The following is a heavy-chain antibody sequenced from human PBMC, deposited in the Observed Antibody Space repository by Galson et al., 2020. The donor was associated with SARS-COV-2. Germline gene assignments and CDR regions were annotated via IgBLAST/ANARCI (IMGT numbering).Heavy chain of an antibody. D-gene: IGHD4-17*01. CDR3: ARDNADYARQSGMDV. Sequence: GESLKISCAASGFSFSSYDMNWVRQAPGKGLEWVSYISRSSRHIYYADSVRGRFIISRDNAENSLYLQMDSLRAEDTAVYFCARDNADYARQSGMDVWGQGTTVTVSS. V-gene: IGHV3-21*05. J-gene: IGHJ6*02. CDR1: GFSFSSYD. CDR2: ISRSSRHI.